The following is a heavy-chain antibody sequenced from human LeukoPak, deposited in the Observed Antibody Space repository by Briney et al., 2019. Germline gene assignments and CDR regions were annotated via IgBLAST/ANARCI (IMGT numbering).Heavy chain of an antibody. CDR2: IHYRGST. D-gene: IGHD5-18*01. V-gene: IGHV4-59*01. CDR1: GDSISTYY. CDR3: ARSRSGYSYGHGAFEI. J-gene: IGHJ3*02. Sequence: SETLPLTCTVSGDSISTYYWSWIRQPPGKGLEWIAYIHYRGSTTYNPSLRSRVTISVDTSRNQFSLKLSSVTAADTAVYYCARSRSGYSYGHGAFEIWGQGTMVTVSS.